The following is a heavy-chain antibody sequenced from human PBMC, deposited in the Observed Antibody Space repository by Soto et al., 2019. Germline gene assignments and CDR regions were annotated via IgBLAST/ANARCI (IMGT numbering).Heavy chain of an antibody. V-gene: IGHV4-4*02. CDR3: VHHGGDPYYHDF. CDR2: XXYXGXT. Sequence: PSETLSLTCAVSGGSLSSSNWWSWVRQPPGKALXWLGEXXYXGXTXYXXXXNSRVTISADQSKNHLSLRLSSVTAADTAVYYCVHHGGDPYYHDFWGQGILVTVSS. CDR1: GGSLSSSNW. J-gene: IGHJ4*01. D-gene: IGHD4-17*01.